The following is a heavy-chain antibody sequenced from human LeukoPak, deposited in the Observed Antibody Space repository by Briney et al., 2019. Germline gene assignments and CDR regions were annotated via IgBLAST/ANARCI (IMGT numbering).Heavy chain of an antibody. J-gene: IGHJ4*02. CDR2: INWNSNNI. V-gene: IGHV3-9*01. CDR1: GFTFDDYA. CDR3: AKAPREYPLDY. D-gene: IGHD2-2*01. Sequence: GGSLRLSCAASGFTFDDYAMHWVRQAPGKGLEWVSGINWNSNNIDYADSVKGRFTISRDNGKNSLYLQMNSLRAEDTAVYYCAKAPREYPLDYWGQGTLVTVSS.